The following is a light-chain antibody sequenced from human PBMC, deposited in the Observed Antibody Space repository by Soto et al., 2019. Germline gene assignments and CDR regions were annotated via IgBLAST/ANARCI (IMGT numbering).Light chain of an antibody. CDR2: DAS. J-gene: IGKJ1*01. Sequence: DIQMTQSPSTLSASVGDRVTITCRASQSISSWLAWYQQKPGKAPKLLIYDASSLESGVPSRFSGSGSGTEFTLTISSLQPDDVATYHCQQYNRYWTSGQVTK. CDR3: QQYNRYWT. V-gene: IGKV1-5*01. CDR1: QSISSW.